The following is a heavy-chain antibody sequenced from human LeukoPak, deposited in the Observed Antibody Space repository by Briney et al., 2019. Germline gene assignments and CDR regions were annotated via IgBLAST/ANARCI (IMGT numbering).Heavy chain of an antibody. J-gene: IGHJ4*02. CDR1: GGSISRYY. D-gene: IGHD2-8*01. Sequence: SESLSLTCTVAGGSISRYYGSWVRQPAGKGLEWIGRIYTSGSTNYNPPLKSRVTMSVDTSKNQFSLKLSSVHAADTPVYSCARVSGPGVDYWGQGTLVTVSS. CDR3: ARVSGPGVDY. CDR2: IYTSGST. V-gene: IGHV4-4*07.